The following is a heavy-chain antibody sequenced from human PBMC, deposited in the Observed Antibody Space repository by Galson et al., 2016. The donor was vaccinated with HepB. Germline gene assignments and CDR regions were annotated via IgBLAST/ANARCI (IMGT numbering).Heavy chain of an antibody. CDR3: AKDRQVSY. Sequence: SLRLSCAAAGFTFSSYTLTWVRQAPRQGLEWVSSITGSPLSVFYADSVRGRFTIPRDDSKNRLSLQMDSLSAENTSVYYCAKDRQVSYWGQGTLVTVSS. CDR1: GFTFSSYT. CDR2: ITGSPLSV. V-gene: IGHV3-23*01. J-gene: IGHJ4*02.